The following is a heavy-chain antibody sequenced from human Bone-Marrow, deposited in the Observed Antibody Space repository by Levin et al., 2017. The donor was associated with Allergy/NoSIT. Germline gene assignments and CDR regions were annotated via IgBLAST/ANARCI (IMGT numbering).Heavy chain of an antibody. D-gene: IGHD3-10*01. CDR2: ISYRGAT. CDR3: ARIVVRGVEYFDF. Sequence: SETLSLTCDVSRGSVISNDYNWGWIRQSPGKGLEWIGSISYRGATSYNLSVKSRLALAIDTSKNQISLSLRSVTAADTAVYLCARIVVRGVEYFDFWGQGVLVTVSS. J-gene: IGHJ4*02. CDR1: RGSVISNDYN. V-gene: IGHV4-30-4*08.